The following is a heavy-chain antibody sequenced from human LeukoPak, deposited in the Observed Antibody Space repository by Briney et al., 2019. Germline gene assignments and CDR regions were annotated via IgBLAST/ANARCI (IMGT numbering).Heavy chain of an antibody. Sequence: GGSLRLSCAASGFTFDDYAMHWVRQAPGKGLEWVSLISGDGGSTYYADSVKGRFTISRDNSKNSLYLQMNSLRTEDTALYYCAKSRREYDFWSVYFDYWAREPWSPSPQ. D-gene: IGHD3-3*01. V-gene: IGHV3-43*02. CDR1: GFTFDDYA. CDR2: ISGDGGST. J-gene: IGHJ4*02. CDR3: AKSRREYDFWSVYFDY.